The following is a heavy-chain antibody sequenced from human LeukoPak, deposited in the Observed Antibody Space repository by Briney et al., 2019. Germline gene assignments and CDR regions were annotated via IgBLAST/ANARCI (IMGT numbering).Heavy chain of an antibody. D-gene: IGHD5-18*01. CDR2: ISGSGGST. CDR3: AKGSSYGYVSDY. J-gene: IGHJ4*02. CDR1: GFTFSSYG. V-gene: IGHV3-23*01. Sequence: GGSLRLSCAASGFTFSSYGMSWVRQAPGKGLEWVSAISGSGGSTYYADSVKGRFAISRDNSKNTLYLQMNSLRAEDTAVYYCAKGSSYGYVSDYWGQGTLVTVSS.